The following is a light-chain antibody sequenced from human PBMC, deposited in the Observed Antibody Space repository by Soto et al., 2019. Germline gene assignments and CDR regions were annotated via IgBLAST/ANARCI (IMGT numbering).Light chain of an antibody. J-gene: IGLJ1*01. V-gene: IGLV2-14*01. CDR1: SSDIGGYNY. CDR3: SSYSSTTPLIV. CDR2: AVT. Sequence: QSALTQPASVSASPGQSITISCTGTSSDIGGYNYVSWYQQYPGKAPKLLIYAVTNRPSGVSHRFSGSKSGNTASLIISGLQAEDEADYYCSSYSSTTPLIVVGGGTKLTVL.